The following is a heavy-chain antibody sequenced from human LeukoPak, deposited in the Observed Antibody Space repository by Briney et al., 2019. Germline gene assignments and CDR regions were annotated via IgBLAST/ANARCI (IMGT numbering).Heavy chain of an antibody. D-gene: IGHD1-26*01. CDR3: AREQSGSYGFDY. CDR2: IIPILGIA. J-gene: IGHJ4*02. CDR1: GGTFSSYA. V-gene: IGHV1-69*04. Sequence: ASVKVSYKASGGTFSSYAISWVRQAPGQGLEWMGRIIPILGIANYAQKFQGRVTITADKSTSTAYMELSSLRSEDTAVYYCAREQSGSYGFDYWGQGTLVTVSS.